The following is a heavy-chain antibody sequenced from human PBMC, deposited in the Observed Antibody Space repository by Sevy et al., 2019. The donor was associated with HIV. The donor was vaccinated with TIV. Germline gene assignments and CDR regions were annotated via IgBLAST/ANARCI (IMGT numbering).Heavy chain of an antibody. CDR2: IYHSGST. V-gene: IGHV4-38-2*01. J-gene: IGHJ5*02. CDR3: ARLAVPRISSSGTYYNHGWFDV. Sequence: SEILSLTCAVSGYSISSGYLWAWIRQPPGRGLEWIGRIYHSGSTYYNSSLTSRVTISVDTSKNQFSLKLSSVTAADTAVYYCARLAVPRISSSGTYYNHGWFDVWGQGILVTVSS. CDR1: GYSISSGYL. D-gene: IGHD3-10*01.